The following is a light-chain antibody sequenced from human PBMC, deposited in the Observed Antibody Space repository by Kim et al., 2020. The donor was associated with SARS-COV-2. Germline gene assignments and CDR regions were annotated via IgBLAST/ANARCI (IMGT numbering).Light chain of an antibody. Sequence: PRQSVTISCSGTSTAVNTYTYVSWYQQHPGKAPKLIIYEITKRPSGVPDRFSGSKSGDTASLTISGLQAEDEADYYCTSHANDNYVFGTGTRVTVL. CDR2: EIT. CDR3: TSHANDNYV. V-gene: IGLV2-8*01. CDR1: STAVNTYTY. J-gene: IGLJ1*01.